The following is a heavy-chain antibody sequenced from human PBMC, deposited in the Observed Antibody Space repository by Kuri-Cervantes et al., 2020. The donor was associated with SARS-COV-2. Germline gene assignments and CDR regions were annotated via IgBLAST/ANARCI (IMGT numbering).Heavy chain of an antibody. D-gene: IGHD3-22*01. V-gene: IGHV1-3*01. J-gene: IGHJ1*01. CDR2: INPGNGNT. Sequence: ASVKVSCKASGYSFTMYPMHWVRQAPGQSLEWMGWINPGNGNTKYSQKFQDRVTITRDTSASTAYVELSSLRSEDTAVYYCARSAAFYYDSSGYYYASANFRHWGQGTLVTVSS. CDR1: GYSFTMYP. CDR3: ARSAAFYYDSSGYYYASANFRH.